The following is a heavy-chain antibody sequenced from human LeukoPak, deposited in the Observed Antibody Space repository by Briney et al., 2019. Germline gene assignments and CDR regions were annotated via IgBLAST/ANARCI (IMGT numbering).Heavy chain of an antibody. J-gene: IGHJ6*03. CDR2: IIPIFGTA. CDR1: GGTSSSYA. D-gene: IGHD2-8*02. V-gene: IGHV1-69*13. Sequence: GASVKVSCKASGGTSSSYAISWVRQAPGQGLEWMGGIIPIFGTANYAQKFQGRVTITADESTSTAYMELSSLRSEDTAVYYCARIPTGDYYYMDVWGKGTTVTVSS. CDR3: ARIPTGDYYYMDV.